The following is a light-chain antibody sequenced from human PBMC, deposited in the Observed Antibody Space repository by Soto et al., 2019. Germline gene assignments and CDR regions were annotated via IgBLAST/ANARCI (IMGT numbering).Light chain of an antibody. CDR2: DAS. V-gene: IGKV3-11*01. CDR3: HHHSNWPPVT. J-gene: IGKJ1*01. Sequence: EAKETISLCPREQSNISCRASQSVSSYLAWYQQKPGQAPRLLIYDASNRATGIPARFSGSGSGTDFTLTISSRDAEDVSGLDSHHHSNWPPVTFSQGTKVDIK. CDR1: QSVSSY.